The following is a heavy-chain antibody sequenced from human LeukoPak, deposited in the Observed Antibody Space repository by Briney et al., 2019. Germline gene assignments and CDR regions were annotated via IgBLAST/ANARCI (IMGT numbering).Heavy chain of an antibody. CDR3: ARDPHYTGAGRYFDL. CDR2: IYTGGTI. D-gene: IGHD3-10*01. CDR1: GFTVNTNY. J-gene: IGHJ2*01. Sequence: GGSLRLSCAASGFTVNTNYMSWVRQAPGKGLEWVSVIYTGGTISYADSARGRFTISRDDSKNTLNLQMNSLRAEDTAVDYCARDPHYTGAGRYFDLWGRGTLVTVSS. V-gene: IGHV3-66*01.